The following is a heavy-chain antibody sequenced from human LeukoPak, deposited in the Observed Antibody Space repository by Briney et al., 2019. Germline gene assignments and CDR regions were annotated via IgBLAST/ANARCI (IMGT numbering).Heavy chain of an antibody. CDR3: AREGLIMDDYYDSSGSLEWWFEP. J-gene: IGHJ5*02. Sequence: SETPSLTCAVYGGSFSGYYWSWIRQPPGKGLEWIGEINHSGSTNYNPSLKSRVTISVDTSKNQFSLKLSSVTAADTAVYYCAREGLIMDDYYDSSGSLEWWFEPWGQGTLVTVSS. V-gene: IGHV4-34*01. CDR2: INHSGST. D-gene: IGHD3-22*01. CDR1: GGSFSGYY.